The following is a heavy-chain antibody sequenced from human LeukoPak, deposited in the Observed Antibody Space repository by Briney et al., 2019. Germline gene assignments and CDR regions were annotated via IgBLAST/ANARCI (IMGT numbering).Heavy chain of an antibody. CDR1: VGTFSSYG. Sequence: GASVKVSCKTSVGTFSSYGISWVRQAPGQGLEWMGGIIPIFATANYAQKFQGRVTITTDESTSTAYIELSSLRSEDTAVYYCASSTRGVHEYSYGGYFDYWGQGTLVTVSS. V-gene: IGHV1-69*05. J-gene: IGHJ4*02. CDR3: ASSTRGVHEYSYGGYFDY. CDR2: IIPIFATA. D-gene: IGHD5-18*01.